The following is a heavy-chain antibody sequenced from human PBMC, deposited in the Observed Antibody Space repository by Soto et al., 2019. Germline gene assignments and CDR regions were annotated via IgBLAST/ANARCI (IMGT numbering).Heavy chain of an antibody. CDR3: AKDISGYYTESGGCWFDP. V-gene: IGHV3-9*01. J-gene: IGHJ5*02. CDR1: GFTFDDYA. CDR2: ISWNSGSI. D-gene: IGHD3-3*01. Sequence: EVQLVESGGGLVQPGRSLRLSCAASGFTFDDYAMHWVRQAPGKGLEWVSGISWNSGSIGYADSVKGRFTISRDNAKNSLYLQMNGLRAEDTALYYCAKDISGYYTESGGCWFDPWGQGTLVTVSS.